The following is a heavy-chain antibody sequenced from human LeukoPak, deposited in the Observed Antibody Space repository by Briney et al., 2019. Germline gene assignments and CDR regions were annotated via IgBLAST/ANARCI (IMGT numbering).Heavy chain of an antibody. V-gene: IGHV3-21*01. CDR2: ISSSSTYI. CDR3: ARDGGIRGVDGFDV. CDR1: GFTFSSYA. Sequence: GGSLRLSCAASGFTFSSYAMSWVRQAPGKGLEWVSSISSSSTYIYYADSVKGRFTISRDNAKNSLYLQLNSLRAEDTAVYYCARDGGIRGVDGFDVWGQGTTVTVSS. D-gene: IGHD3-10*01. J-gene: IGHJ6*02.